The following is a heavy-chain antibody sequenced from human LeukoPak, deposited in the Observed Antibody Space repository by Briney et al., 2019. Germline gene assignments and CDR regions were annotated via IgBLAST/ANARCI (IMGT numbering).Heavy chain of an antibody. J-gene: IGHJ3*02. V-gene: IGHV3-30-3*01. CDR3: AREQHPIAVAGRGGAFDI. CDR2: ISYDGSNK. D-gene: IGHD6-19*01. Sequence: GGSLRLSCAASGFTFSSYAMHWVRQAPGKGLEWVAVISYDGSNKYYADSVKGRFTISRDNSKNTLYLQMNSLRAEDTAVYYCAREQHPIAVAGRGGAFDIWGQGAMVTVSS. CDR1: GFTFSSYA.